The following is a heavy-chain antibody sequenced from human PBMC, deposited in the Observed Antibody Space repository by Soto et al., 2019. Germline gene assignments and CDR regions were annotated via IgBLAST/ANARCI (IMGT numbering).Heavy chain of an antibody. Sequence: SETLSLSYTVSGGSVSSGSYYWSWIRQPPGKGLEWIGYIYYSGSTNYNPSLKSRVTISVDTSKNQFSLKLSSVTAADTAVYYCARDPHTYYYDSSGYPHYYYYGMDVWGQGTTVTVSS. J-gene: IGHJ6*02. CDR1: GGSVSSGSYY. CDR3: ARDPHTYYYDSSGYPHYYYYGMDV. V-gene: IGHV4-61*01. D-gene: IGHD3-22*01. CDR2: IYYSGST.